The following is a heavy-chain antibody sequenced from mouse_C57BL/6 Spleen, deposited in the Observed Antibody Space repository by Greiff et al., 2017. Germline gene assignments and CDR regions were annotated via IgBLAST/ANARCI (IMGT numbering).Heavy chain of an antibody. CDR2: IYPGSGST. CDR1: GYTFTSYW. CDR3: AREGQLRLPDYFDY. D-gene: IGHD3-2*02. V-gene: IGHV1-55*01. Sequence: VQLQQPGAELVKPGASVKMSCKASGYTFTSYWITWVKQRPGQGLEWIGDIYPGSGSTNYNEKFKSKATLTVDTSSSTAYMQLSSLTSEDSAVYYCAREGQLRLPDYFDYWGQGTTLTVSS. J-gene: IGHJ2*01.